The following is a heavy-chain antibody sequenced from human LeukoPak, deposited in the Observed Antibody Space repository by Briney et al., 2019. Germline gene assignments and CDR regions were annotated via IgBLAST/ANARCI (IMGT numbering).Heavy chain of an antibody. J-gene: IGHJ6*04. CDR2: ISGSGGST. V-gene: IGHV3-23*01. D-gene: IGHD2-15*01. CDR1: GFTFSSYA. Sequence: GGSLRLSCAASGFTFSSYAMSWVRQAPGKGLEWVSAISGSGGSTYYADSVKGGFTISRDNSKKTLYLQMDSLRAEDTAVYYCARLGYCSGGSCPVGMDVWGKGTTVTVSS. CDR3: ARLGYCSGGSCPVGMDV.